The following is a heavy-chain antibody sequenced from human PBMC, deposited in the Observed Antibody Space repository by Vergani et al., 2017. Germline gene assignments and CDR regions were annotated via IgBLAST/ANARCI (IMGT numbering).Heavy chain of an antibody. CDR2: IYYSENK. V-gene: IGHV4-59*04. CDR1: GRSISSYY. CDR3: ARCFRDEGMIYGGTVENWFDP. J-gene: IGHJ5*02. Sequence: QVQLQESGPGLVKPSETLSLTCTVSGRSISSYYWSWIRQPPGKGLEWIGSIYYSENKFYNPSLESRVTLSIDTTKNQFSLKLKSVTAADTAVYYCARCFRDEGMIYGGTVENWFDPWGQGTLVTVSS. D-gene: IGHD3-16*01.